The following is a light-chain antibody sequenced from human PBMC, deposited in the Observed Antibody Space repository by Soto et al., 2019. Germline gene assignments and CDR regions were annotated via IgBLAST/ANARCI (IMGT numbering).Light chain of an antibody. V-gene: IGKV4-1*01. CDR2: WAS. CDR3: QQYESTPPT. CDR1: QSDLYSSKNKNY. Sequence: DIVMTQSPDSLAVSLGERATINCKYSQSDLYSSKNKNYLAWYQQRPGQPPKLLIYWASTRESGVPDLFSGSGSGTDFTLTITSLQAEDVAVYYCQQYESTPPTFGQGTKLEIK. J-gene: IGKJ2*01.